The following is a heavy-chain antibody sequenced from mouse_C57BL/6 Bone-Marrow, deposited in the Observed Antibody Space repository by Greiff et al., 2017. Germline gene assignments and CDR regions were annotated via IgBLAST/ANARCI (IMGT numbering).Heavy chain of an antibody. V-gene: IGHV14-4*01. CDR1: GFNIKDDY. CDR2: LDPENGDT. D-gene: IGHD2-4*01. J-gene: IGHJ3*01. CDR3: TTPYDYDDPRGFAY. Sequence: EVQLQQSGAELVRPWASVKLSCTASGFNIKDDYMHWVKQRPEQGLEWIGWLDPENGDTEYASKFQGKATITADTSSNTAYLQLSRLTSEDTAIYYCTTPYDYDDPRGFAYWGQGTLVTVSA.